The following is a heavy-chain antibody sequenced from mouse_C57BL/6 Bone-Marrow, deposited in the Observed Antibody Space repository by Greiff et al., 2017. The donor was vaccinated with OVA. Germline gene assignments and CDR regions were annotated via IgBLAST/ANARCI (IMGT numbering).Heavy chain of an antibody. Sequence: QVQLQQSGAELARPGASVKLSCKASGYTFTSYGISWVKQRTGQGLEWIGEIYPRSGNTYYNEKFKGKATLTADKSSSTAYMELRSLTSEDAAVYFCARGGYDYDGAWFAYWGQGTLVTVSA. CDR2: IYPRSGNT. CDR1: GYTFTSYG. V-gene: IGHV1-81*01. J-gene: IGHJ3*01. D-gene: IGHD2-4*01. CDR3: ARGGYDYDGAWFAY.